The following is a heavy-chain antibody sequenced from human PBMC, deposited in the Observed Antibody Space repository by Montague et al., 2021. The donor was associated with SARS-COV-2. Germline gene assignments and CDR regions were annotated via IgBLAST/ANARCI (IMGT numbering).Heavy chain of an antibody. CDR2: INQSGST. J-gene: IGHJ4*02. Sequence: SETLSLTCAVYGGSFSGYYWCWIRQPPGKGLEWIGEINQSGSTNYNPSLKSRVTISVDTSKHQFSLKLSSVTAADTAVYYGARGFLEPFDYWGQGTLVTVSS. CDR1: GGSFSGYY. D-gene: IGHD1-14*01. V-gene: IGHV4-34*01. CDR3: ARGFLEPFDY.